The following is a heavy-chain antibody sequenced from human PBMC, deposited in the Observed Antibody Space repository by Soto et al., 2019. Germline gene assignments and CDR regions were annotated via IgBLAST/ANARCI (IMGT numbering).Heavy chain of an antibody. Sequence: PGGSLRLSCAASGFTFSSYGMHWVRQAPGKGLEWVAVIWYDGSNKYYADSVKGRFTISRDNSKNTLYLQMNSLRAEDTAVYYCAREIVGYCSGGSCSRVGYYYMDVWGKGTTVTVSS. CDR1: GFTFSSYG. CDR3: AREIVGYCSGGSCSRVGYYYMDV. V-gene: IGHV3-33*01. D-gene: IGHD2-15*01. CDR2: IWYDGSNK. J-gene: IGHJ6*03.